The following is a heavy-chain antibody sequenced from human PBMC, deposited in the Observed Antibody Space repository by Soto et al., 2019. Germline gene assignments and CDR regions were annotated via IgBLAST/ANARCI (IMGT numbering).Heavy chain of an antibody. D-gene: IGHD5-12*01. J-gene: IGHJ4*02. V-gene: IGHV1-69*06. CDR2: IIPIFGTA. CDR3: ASSLYEYYFDY. CDR1: GGTFSSYA. Sequence: SVKVSCKASGGTFSSYAISWVRQAPGQGLEWMGGIIPIFGTANYAQKFQGRVTITADKSTSTAYMELSSLRSEDTAVYYCASSLYEYYFDYWGQGTLVTVSS.